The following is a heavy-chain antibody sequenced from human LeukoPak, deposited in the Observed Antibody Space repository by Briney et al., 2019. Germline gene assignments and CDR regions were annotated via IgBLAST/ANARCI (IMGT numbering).Heavy chain of an antibody. V-gene: IGHV4-61*02. CDR3: ARITSRYYDTSGYNDYYYYMDV. Sequence: TSETLSLTCTVSGGSISSGSYYWSWIRQPAGTGLEWIGRIYTSGSTDYNPSLKSRVTISVDTSKNQFSLKLSSVTAADTAMYYCARITSRYYDTSGYNDYYYYMDVWGKGTTVTISS. J-gene: IGHJ6*03. CDR1: GGSISSGSYY. CDR2: IYTSGST. D-gene: IGHD3-22*01.